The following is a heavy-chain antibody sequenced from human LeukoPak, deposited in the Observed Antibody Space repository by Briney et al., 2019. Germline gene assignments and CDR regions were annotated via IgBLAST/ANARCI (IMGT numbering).Heavy chain of an antibody. CDR1: GGSFSGYY. CDR2: IYNSGST. D-gene: IGHD2-2*01. J-gene: IGHJ3*02. CDR3: ARYIVVVPAASVEDAFDI. Sequence: PSETLSLTCAVYGGSFSGYYWSWIRQPPGKGLEWIGYIYNSGSTYYNPSLKSRVTISVDTSKNQFSLKLNSVTAADTAVYYCARYIVVVPAASVEDAFDIWGQGTMVTVSS. V-gene: IGHV4-30-4*08.